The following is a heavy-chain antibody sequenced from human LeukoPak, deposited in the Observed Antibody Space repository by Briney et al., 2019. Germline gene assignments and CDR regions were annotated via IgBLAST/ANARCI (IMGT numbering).Heavy chain of an antibody. CDR1: GGSFSGYY. CDR2: INHSGST. D-gene: IGHD2-2*01. V-gene: IGHV4-34*01. CDR3: ASGEVAVPADTDLTSGMDV. J-gene: IGHJ6*02. Sequence: PSETLSLTCAVYGGSFSGYYWSWIRQPPRKGLEWLGEINHSGSTNYNPSLKSRVTITVDTSKNQFSLKLSSVTAADTAVYYCASGEVAVPADTDLTSGMDVWGQGTTVTVSS.